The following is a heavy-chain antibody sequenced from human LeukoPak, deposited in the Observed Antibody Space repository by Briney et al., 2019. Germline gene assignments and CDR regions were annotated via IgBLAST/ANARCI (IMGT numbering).Heavy chain of an antibody. Sequence: LTGGSLRLSCVGSGFTFSSYGMHWVRQAPGKRLDWVAFIRYDGSNKYYADSVKGRFTISRDNSNNTLYLQMNSLRAEDTAVYYCAKDDYGLGYWGQGTLVTVSS. CDR1: GFTFSSYG. V-gene: IGHV3-30*02. D-gene: IGHD4-17*01. CDR3: AKDDYGLGY. CDR2: IRYDGSNK. J-gene: IGHJ4*02.